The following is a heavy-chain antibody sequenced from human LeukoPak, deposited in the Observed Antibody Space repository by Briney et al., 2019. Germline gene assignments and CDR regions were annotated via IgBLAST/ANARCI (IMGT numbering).Heavy chain of an antibody. J-gene: IGHJ4*02. CDR2: TSYSEGT. D-gene: IGHD1-26*01. CDR1: GGSVSRGGYY. Sequence: SETLSLTCTVSGGSVSRGGYYWNWIRQHPGKGLEWIGFTSYSEGTYYNPSLMSRITISVDISQNQFSLKMRDVTAADAAVYFCATADWESFYFDSWGQGALVAVSS. V-gene: IGHV4-31*03. CDR3: ATADWESFYFDS.